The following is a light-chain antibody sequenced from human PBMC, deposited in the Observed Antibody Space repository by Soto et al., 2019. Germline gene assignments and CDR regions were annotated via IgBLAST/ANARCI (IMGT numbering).Light chain of an antibody. CDR1: QGIGDT. Sequence: EIVMTQSPATLSVSPGEGATLSCRASQGIGDTLAWYQQKPGQAPRLLIYGASSRATGIPDRFSGSGSGTDFTLTISRLEPEDFAVYYCQQYGSSPPITFGPGTKVDIK. CDR3: QQYGSSPPIT. V-gene: IGKV3-20*01. J-gene: IGKJ3*01. CDR2: GAS.